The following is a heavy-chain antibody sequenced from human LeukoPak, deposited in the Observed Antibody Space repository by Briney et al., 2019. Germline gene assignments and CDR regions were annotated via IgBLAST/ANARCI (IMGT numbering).Heavy chain of an antibody. V-gene: IGHV4-39*07. CDR3: ARGRQRWLRPFDY. CDR2: IYYSGST. Sequence: PSETLSLTCTVSGGSISSSSYYWGWIRQPPGKGLEWIGSIYYSGSTYYNPSLKSRVTISVDTSKNQFSLKLSSVTAADTAVYYCARGRQRWLRPFDYWGQGTLVTVSS. CDR1: GGSISSSSYY. D-gene: IGHD5-24*01. J-gene: IGHJ4*02.